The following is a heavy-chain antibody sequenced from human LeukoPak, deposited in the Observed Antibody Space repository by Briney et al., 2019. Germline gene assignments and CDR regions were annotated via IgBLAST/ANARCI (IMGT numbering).Heavy chain of an antibody. V-gene: IGHV3-23*01. Sequence: GGSLRLSCAASGFTFSSYAMSWVRQAPGKGLEWVSAISGSGGSTYYADSVKGRFTISRDNSKNTLYLQMNSLRAEDTAVYYCAKAPRGIFGVVPYYFDYWGQGTLVTVSS. CDR2: ISGSGGST. CDR3: AKAPRGIFGVVPYYFDY. D-gene: IGHD3-3*01. CDR1: GFTFSSYA. J-gene: IGHJ4*02.